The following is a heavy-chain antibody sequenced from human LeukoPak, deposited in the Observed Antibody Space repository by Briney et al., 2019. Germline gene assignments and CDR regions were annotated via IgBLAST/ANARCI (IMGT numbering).Heavy chain of an antibody. V-gene: IGHV3-21*01. CDR3: ARDLVPDGEGAFDI. J-gene: IGHJ3*02. D-gene: IGHD1-14*01. Sequence: GGSLRLSCAASGFTFSSYAMSWVRQAPGKGLEWVSSTSSSSSYIYYADSVKGRFTISRDNAKNSLYLQMNSLRAEDTAVYYCARDLVPDGEGAFDIWGQGTMVTVSS. CDR1: GFTFSSYA. CDR2: TSSSSSYI.